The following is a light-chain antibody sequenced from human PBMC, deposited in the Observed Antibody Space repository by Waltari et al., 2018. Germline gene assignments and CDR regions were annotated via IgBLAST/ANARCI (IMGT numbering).Light chain of an antibody. CDR3: CSFARSSTLV. J-gene: IGLJ2*01. Sequence: SALTQPRSVSGSPGQSVTISCTGTSSDVGYYNYVSWYQQHPGKPPKLMIYDVTKRPAGFPDRFSGSNSGNTASLTVSGLQAEDEADYYCCSFARSSTLVFGGGTKLTVL. CDR2: DVT. CDR1: SSDVGYYNY. V-gene: IGLV2-11*01.